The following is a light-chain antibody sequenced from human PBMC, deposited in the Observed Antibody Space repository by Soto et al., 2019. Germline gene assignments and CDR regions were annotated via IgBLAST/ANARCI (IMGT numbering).Light chain of an antibody. J-gene: IGLJ3*02. CDR3: SSYISSSTRV. CDR1: SSDVGGYNY. Sequence: QSALAQPASVSGSPGQSITISCTGTSSDVGGYNYVSWFQQHPGKAPKLIISDVSNRPSGVSNRFPGSKSGNTASLTISGLQAEDEADYYCSSYISSSTRVFGGGTKLTVL. CDR2: DVS. V-gene: IGLV2-14*03.